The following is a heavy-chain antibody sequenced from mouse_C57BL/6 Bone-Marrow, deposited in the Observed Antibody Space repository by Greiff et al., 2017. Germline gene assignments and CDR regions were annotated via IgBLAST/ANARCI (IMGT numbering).Heavy chain of an antibody. D-gene: IGHD2-1*01. V-gene: IGHV1-80*01. J-gene: IGHJ2*01. Sequence: VQLQQSGAELVKPGASVKISCKASGYAFSSYWMNWVKQRPGKGLEWIGQIYPGDGDTNYNGKFKGKATLTADKSSSTAYMQLSSLTSEDSAVYFCARPIYYGNYVYFDYWGQGTTLTVSS. CDR2: IYPGDGDT. CDR1: GYAFSSYW. CDR3: ARPIYYGNYVYFDY.